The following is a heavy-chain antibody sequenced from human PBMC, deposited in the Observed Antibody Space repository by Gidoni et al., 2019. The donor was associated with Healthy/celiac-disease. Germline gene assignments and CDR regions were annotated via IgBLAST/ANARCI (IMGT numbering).Heavy chain of an antibody. CDR2: TYYRSKWYN. D-gene: IGHD2-2*01. J-gene: IGHJ5*02. Sequence: QVQLQQSGPGLVKPSQTLSLTCAISGDSVSSTSAAWNWIRQSPSRGLEWLGRTYYRSKWYNDYAVSVKSRITINPDTSKNQFSLQLNSVTPEDTAVYYCAREFVVVVPAAKGNWFDPWGQGTLVTVSS. V-gene: IGHV6-1*01. CDR3: AREFVVVVPAAKGNWFDP. CDR1: GDSVSSTSAA.